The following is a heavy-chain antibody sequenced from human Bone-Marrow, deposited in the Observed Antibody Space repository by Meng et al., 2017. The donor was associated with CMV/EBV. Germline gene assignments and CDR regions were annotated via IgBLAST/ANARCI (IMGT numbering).Heavy chain of an antibody. D-gene: IGHD3-22*01. J-gene: IGHJ5*02. Sequence: SETLSLTCTVSGGPISSGDYYWSWIRQPPGKGLEWIGYIYYSGSTYYSPSLKSRVTMSVDTSKNQFSLKLRSVTAADTAVYYCARAPYYYDNSGYYGGYNWFDPWGQGILVTVSS. CDR1: GGPISSGDYY. V-gene: IGHV4-30-4*08. CDR2: IYYSGST. CDR3: ARAPYYYDNSGYYGGYNWFDP.